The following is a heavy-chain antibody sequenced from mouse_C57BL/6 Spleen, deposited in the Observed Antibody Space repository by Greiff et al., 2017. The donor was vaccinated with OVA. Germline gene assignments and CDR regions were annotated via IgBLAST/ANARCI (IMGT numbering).Heavy chain of an antibody. V-gene: IGHV1-7*01. Sequence: QVQLQQSGAELAKPGASVKLSCKASGYTFTSYWMHWVKQRPGQGLEWIGYINPGSGNTNYNQKFKDKATLTADKSSSTAYMQLSSLTYEDSAVYYCSTGGGDYDAMDYWGQGTSVTVSS. CDR2: INPGSGNT. CDR1: GYTFTSYW. J-gene: IGHJ4*01. CDR3: STGGGDYDAMDY.